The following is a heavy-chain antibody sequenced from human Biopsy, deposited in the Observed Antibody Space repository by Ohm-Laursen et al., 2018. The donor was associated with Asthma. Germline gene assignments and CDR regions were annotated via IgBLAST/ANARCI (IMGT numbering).Heavy chain of an antibody. CDR2: ISSSSSTI. V-gene: IGHV3-48*01. Sequence: SLRLSCAASGFTFGDYCMSWVRQAPGKGLEWVSSISSSSSTIYYADSVKGRFTISRDNAKNTLYLQMNSLRAEDTAVYYCASQSSGPDFWSGYYYFDYWGQGTLVTVSS. D-gene: IGHD3-3*01. CDR3: ASQSSGPDFWSGYYYFDY. J-gene: IGHJ4*02. CDR1: GFTFGDYC.